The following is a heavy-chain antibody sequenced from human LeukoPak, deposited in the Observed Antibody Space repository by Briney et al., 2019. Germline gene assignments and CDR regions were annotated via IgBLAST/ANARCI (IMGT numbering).Heavy chain of an antibody. CDR1: GFTFSSYA. CDR2: ISYDGSDK. V-gene: IGHV3-30-3*01. D-gene: IGHD6-19*01. Sequence: SGGSLRLSCAASGFTFSSYAMHWVRQAPGKGLEWVAVISYDGSDKYYADSVKGRFTISRDNSKNTLYLQMNSLRAEDTAVYYCAKAHSSGWFPFDYWGQGTLVTVSS. CDR3: AKAHSSGWFPFDY. J-gene: IGHJ4*02.